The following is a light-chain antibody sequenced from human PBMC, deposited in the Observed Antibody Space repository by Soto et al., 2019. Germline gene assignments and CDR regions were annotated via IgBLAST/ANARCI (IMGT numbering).Light chain of an antibody. CDR1: SSDVGGYKF. V-gene: IGLV2-14*01. J-gene: IGLJ3*02. CDR3: LSYTSANTRV. Sequence: QSALTQPASVSASPGQSITISCTGTSSDVGGYKFVSWYQHHPGKAPNLMIYEVNNRPSGVSNRFSGSKSGNTASLTISGLQPEDEADYYCLSYTSANTRVFGGGTKLTVL. CDR2: EVN.